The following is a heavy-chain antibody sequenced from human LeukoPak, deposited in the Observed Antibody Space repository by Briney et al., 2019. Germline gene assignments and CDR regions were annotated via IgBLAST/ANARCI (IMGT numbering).Heavy chain of an antibody. V-gene: IGHV3-33*01. Sequence: GGSLRLSCGASGFTFSNAGMHWVRQAPGKGLEWVAVIWYDGSNKYYADSVKGRFTISRDNSKNTLFLQMNSLRAEDTAVYYCARGGYSSSWYHFDYWGQGTLVTVSS. CDR2: IWYDGSNK. CDR3: ARGGYSSSWYHFDY. D-gene: IGHD6-13*01. J-gene: IGHJ4*02. CDR1: GFTFSNAG.